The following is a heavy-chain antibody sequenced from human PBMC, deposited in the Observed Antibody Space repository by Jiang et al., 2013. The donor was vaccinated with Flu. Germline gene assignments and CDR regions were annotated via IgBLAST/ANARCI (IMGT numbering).Heavy chain of an antibody. D-gene: IGHD6-6*01. CDR1: GFTFSSYA. V-gene: IGHV3-30-3*01. CDR2: ISYDGSNK. CDR3: ARGSVRRRQLGADAFDI. J-gene: IGHJ3*02. Sequence: QLLESGGGVVQPGRSLRLSCAASGFTFSSYAMHWVRQAPGKGLEWVAVISYDGSNKYYADSVKGRFTISRDNSKNTLYLQMNSLRAEDTAVYYCARGSVRRRQLGADAFDIWGQGTMVTVSS.